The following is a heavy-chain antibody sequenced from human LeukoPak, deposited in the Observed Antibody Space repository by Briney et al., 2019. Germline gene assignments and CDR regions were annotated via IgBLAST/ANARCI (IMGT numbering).Heavy chain of an antibody. CDR3: AAPGAAADDGDYYYGMDV. D-gene: IGHD6-13*01. CDR1: GFTFTSSA. Sequence: ASVKVSCKASGFTFTSSAVQWVRQARGQRLEWIGWIVVGSGNTNYAQKFQERVTITRDMSTSTAHMELSSLRSEDTAVYYCAAPGAAADDGDYYYGMDVWGQGTTVTVSS. J-gene: IGHJ6*02. V-gene: IGHV1-58*01. CDR2: IVVGSGNT.